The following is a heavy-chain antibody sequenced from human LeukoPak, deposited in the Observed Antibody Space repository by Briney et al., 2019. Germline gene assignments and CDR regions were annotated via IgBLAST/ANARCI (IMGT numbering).Heavy chain of an antibody. D-gene: IGHD1-1*01. CDR1: GFTFSSYG. Sequence: GGSLRLSCAASGFTFSSYGMHWVRQAPGKGLEWVAVISYDGSNKYYADSVKGRFTISRDNSKNTLYLQMNSLRAEDTAVYYCAKDFYRGTTGENDAFDIWGQGTMVTVSS. J-gene: IGHJ3*02. CDR2: ISYDGSNK. CDR3: AKDFYRGTTGENDAFDI. V-gene: IGHV3-30*18.